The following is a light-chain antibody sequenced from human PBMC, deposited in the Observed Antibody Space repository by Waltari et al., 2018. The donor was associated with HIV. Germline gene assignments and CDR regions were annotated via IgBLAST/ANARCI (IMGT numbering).Light chain of an antibody. CDR3: AAWDDSLKDVL. J-gene: IGLJ2*01. V-gene: IGLV1-44*01. CDR2: NND. CDR1: SSSIGSNT. Sequence: QSVLTQPPSASGTPGLRVTFSCSGGSSSIGSNTVNWYQQFPGAAPRLLIYNNDRRPLGVPYRFSGSNSGTSASLAIRGLQSEDEADYYCAAWDDSLKDVLFGGGTKLTVL.